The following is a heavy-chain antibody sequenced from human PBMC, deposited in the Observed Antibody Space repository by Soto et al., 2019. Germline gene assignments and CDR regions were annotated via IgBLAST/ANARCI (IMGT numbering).Heavy chain of an antibody. V-gene: IGHV4-34*01. CDR2: INHSGST. J-gene: IGHJ4*02. D-gene: IGHD5-12*01. Sequence: SETLSLTCAVYGGSFSGYYWIWIRQPPGKGLEWIGEINHSGSTNYNPSLKSRVTISVDTSKNQFSLKLSSVTAADTAVYYCARGGYVDIVATNSFDYWGQGTLVTVSS. CDR1: GGSFSGYY. CDR3: ARGGYVDIVATNSFDY.